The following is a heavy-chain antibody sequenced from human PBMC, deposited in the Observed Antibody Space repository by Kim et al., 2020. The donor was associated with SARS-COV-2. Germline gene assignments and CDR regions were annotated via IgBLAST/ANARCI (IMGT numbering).Heavy chain of an antibody. V-gene: IGHV4-34*01. CDR3: ARVGIAVAGSPLRHQRGLDY. J-gene: IGHJ4*02. CDR1: GGSFSGYY. CDR2: INHSGST. Sequence: SETLSLTCAVYGGSFSGYYWSWIRQPPGKGLEWIGEINHSGSTNYNPSLKSRVTISVDTSKNQFSLKLNSVTAADTAVYYCARVGIAVAGSPLRHQRGLDYWGQGTLVTVSS. D-gene: IGHD6-19*01.